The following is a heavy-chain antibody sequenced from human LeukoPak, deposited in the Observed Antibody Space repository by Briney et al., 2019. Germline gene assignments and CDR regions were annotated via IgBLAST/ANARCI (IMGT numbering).Heavy chain of an antibody. Sequence: GGSLSLSCAASGFTVSSNYMSWVRQAPGKGLEWVSVIYSGGSTYYADSVKGRFTISRDNSKNTLYLQMNSLRAEDTAVYYCARDRVYCSGGSCYPYYFDYWGQGTLVTVSS. J-gene: IGHJ4*02. CDR2: IYSGGST. V-gene: IGHV3-66*01. CDR3: ARDRVYCSGGSCYPYYFDY. CDR1: GFTVSSNY. D-gene: IGHD2-15*01.